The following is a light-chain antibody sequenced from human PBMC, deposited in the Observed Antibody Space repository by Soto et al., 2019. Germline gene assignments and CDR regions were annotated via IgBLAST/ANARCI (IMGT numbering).Light chain of an antibody. V-gene: IGLV1-44*01. CDR1: SSNIGSNT. CDR2: STS. CDR3: AAWDDRLDVYV. J-gene: IGLJ1*01. Sequence: QSVLTQPPSAPGTPGQIVAISCSGISSNIGSNTVTWYQQLPGTAPKLLIYSTSQRSSGVPGRFSGSKSGASASLSISGLQSEDEADYYCAAWDDRLDVYVFGTGTKVTVL.